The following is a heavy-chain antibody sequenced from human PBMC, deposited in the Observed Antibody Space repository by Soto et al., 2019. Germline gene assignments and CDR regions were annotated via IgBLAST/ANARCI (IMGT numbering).Heavy chain of an antibody. CDR3: AKDIGPMGYCTNGVCYPFDY. Sequence: EVQLVESGGGLVQPGRSLRLSCAASGFTFDDYAMHWVRQAPGKGLEWVSGISWNSGSIGYADSVKGRFTISRDNAKNSLYLQMNSLRAEDTVLYYCAKDIGPMGYCTNGVCYPFDYWGQGTLVTVSS. CDR1: GFTFDDYA. CDR2: ISWNSGSI. V-gene: IGHV3-9*01. J-gene: IGHJ4*02. D-gene: IGHD2-8*01.